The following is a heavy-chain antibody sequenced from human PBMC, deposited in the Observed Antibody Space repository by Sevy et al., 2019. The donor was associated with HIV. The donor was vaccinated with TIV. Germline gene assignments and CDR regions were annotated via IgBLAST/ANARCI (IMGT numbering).Heavy chain of an antibody. CDR3: ARDKLLPFTVTMVRGALSYYFDS. D-gene: IGHD3-10*01. V-gene: IGHV3-33*01. CDR2: IWYDGSSK. CDR1: GFTFSSYG. Sequence: GGSLRLSCAASGFTFSSYGMHWVRQAPGKGLEWVAVIWYDGSSKYYADSVKGRFTVSRDNSKNTLYLQMNSLRAEDRAVYYCARDKLLPFTVTMVRGALSYYFDSWGQGTLVTVSS. J-gene: IGHJ4*02.